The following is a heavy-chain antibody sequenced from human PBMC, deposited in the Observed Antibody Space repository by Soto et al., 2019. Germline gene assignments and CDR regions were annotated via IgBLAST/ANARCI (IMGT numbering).Heavy chain of an antibody. V-gene: IGHV3-23*01. CDR2: ISGSGGST. Sequence: EVQLLESGGGLVQPGGSLRLSCAASGFTFSSYAMSWVRQAPGKGLEWVSAISGSGGSTYYADSVKGRFTISRDNSKNTLYLQMNSLRAEDTAVYYCATDESYCDLFHHFDYWGQGTLVTVSS. J-gene: IGHJ4*02. CDR3: ATDESYCDLFHHFDY. CDR1: GFTFSSYA. D-gene: IGHD1-26*01.